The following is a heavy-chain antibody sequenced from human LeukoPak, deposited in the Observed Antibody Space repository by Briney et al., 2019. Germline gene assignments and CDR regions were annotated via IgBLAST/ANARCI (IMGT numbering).Heavy chain of an antibody. V-gene: IGHV3-23*01. D-gene: IGHD3-22*01. J-gene: IGHJ4*02. CDR1: GFTFSSYT. CDR2: ISGSGGST. Sequence: GGSLRLSCAASGFTFSSYTMSWVRQAPGRGLEWVSAISGSGGSTYYADSVKGRFTISRDNSKNTLYLQMNSLRAEDTAVYYCAKPLYYYDSSGKFDYWGQGTLVTVSS. CDR3: AKPLYYYDSSGKFDY.